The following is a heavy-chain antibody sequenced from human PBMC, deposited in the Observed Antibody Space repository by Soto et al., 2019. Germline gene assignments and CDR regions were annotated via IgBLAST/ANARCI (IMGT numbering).Heavy chain of an antibody. V-gene: IGHV5-51*01. CDR1: GYSFISYW. Sequence: GESLKISCKGSGYSFISYWIGWVRQTPGKGLEWMGIIYPGDSDTRYNPSFQGQVTISADKSISTAYLQWSSLKASDTAMYYCARGTAAGTIRSAFNVWGQRTMVTVSS. D-gene: IGHD6-13*01. CDR3: ARGTAAGTIRSAFNV. J-gene: IGHJ3*01. CDR2: IYPGDSDT.